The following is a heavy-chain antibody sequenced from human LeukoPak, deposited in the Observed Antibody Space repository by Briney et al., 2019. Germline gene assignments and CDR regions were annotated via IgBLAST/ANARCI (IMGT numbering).Heavy chain of an antibody. J-gene: IGHJ5*02. CDR2: ISSSSSTI. D-gene: IGHD6-13*01. CDR1: GFTFSSYS. CDR3: ARDGYSSSWQNWFDP. V-gene: IGHV3-48*01. Sequence: GGSLRLSCAASGFTFSSYSMNWVRQAPGKGLEWVSYISSSSSTIYYADSVKGRFTISRDNAKNSLYLQMSSLRAEDTAVYYCARDGYSSSWQNWFDPWGQGTLVTVSS.